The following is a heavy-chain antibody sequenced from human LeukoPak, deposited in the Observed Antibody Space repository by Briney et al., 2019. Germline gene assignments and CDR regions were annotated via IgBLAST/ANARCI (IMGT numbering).Heavy chain of an antibody. CDR1: GFTVSSNH. D-gene: IGHD3-9*01. CDR2: IYRDGSS. Sequence: GGSLRLSCAASGFTVSSNHDHMSWVRQAPGKGLEWVSVIYRDGSSYYAESVKGRFTISRDNSKNTLYIQMNSLRAEDTAVYYCARSFYDILIGYYQYFDYWGQGTLVTVSS. CDR3: ARSFYDILIGYYQYFDY. J-gene: IGHJ4*02. V-gene: IGHV3-66*01.